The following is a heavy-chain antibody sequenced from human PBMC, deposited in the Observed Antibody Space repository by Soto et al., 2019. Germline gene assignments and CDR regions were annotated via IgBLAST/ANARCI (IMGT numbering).Heavy chain of an antibody. D-gene: IGHD3-10*01. CDR3: ARGYSYYYGSGSYYPVDY. V-gene: IGHV1-69*13. CDR1: GGTFSSYA. Sequence: SVKVSCKASGGTFSSYAISWVRQAPGQGLEWMGGIIPIFGTANYAQKFQGRVTITADESTSTAYMELSSLRSEDTAVYYCARGYSYYYGSGSYYPVDYWGQGTLVTVSS. J-gene: IGHJ4*02. CDR2: IIPIFGTA.